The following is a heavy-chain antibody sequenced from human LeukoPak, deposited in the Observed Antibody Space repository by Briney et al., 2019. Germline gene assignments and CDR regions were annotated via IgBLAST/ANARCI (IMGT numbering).Heavy chain of an antibody. V-gene: IGHV1-69*06. J-gene: IGHJ5*02. D-gene: IGHD3-9*01. CDR2: IIPIFGTA. CDR1: GGTFSSYA. CDR3: ARGTPTVLRYFDWLSP. Sequence: SVKVSCKASGGTFSSYAISWVRQAPGQGLEWMGGIIPIFGTANYAQKFQGRVTITADKSTSTAYMELSSLRSEDTAVYYCARGTPTVLRYFDWLSPWGQGTLVTVSS.